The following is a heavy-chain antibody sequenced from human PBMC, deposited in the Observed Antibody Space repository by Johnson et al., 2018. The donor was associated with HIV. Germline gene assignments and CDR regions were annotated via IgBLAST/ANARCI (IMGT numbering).Heavy chain of an antibody. V-gene: IGHV3-9*01. Sequence: EVQLVESGGGLVQSGRSLRLSCVASGFTFEDYVMHWVRQAPGKGLEWVSGISWNSANIYYADSVKGRFTISRDNARNSLYLQMNSLKVEDTALYYCAKDLAIYDYVWEGVFDIWGQGTMVTVSS. CDR3: AKDLAIYDYVWEGVFDI. CDR1: GFTFEDYV. D-gene: IGHD3-16*01. J-gene: IGHJ3*02. CDR2: ISWNSANI.